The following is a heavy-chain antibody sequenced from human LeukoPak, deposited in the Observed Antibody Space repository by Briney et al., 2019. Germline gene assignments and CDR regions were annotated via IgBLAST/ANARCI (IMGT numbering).Heavy chain of an antibody. V-gene: IGHV4-59*08. Sequence: PSETLSLTCTVSGGSISRYYWSWIRQPPGKGLEWIGYIYYSGSTNYNPSLKSRVTISVDTSKNQFSLKLSSVTAADTAVYYCARAHGDYPFDYWGQGILVTVSS. CDR1: GGSISRYY. CDR3: ARAHGDYPFDY. D-gene: IGHD4-17*01. J-gene: IGHJ4*02. CDR2: IYYSGST.